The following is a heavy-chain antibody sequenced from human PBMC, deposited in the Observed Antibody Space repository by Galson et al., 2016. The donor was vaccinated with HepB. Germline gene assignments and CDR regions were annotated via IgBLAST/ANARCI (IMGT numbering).Heavy chain of an antibody. J-gene: IGHJ6*02. CDR1: GFPFSRYW. CDR2: INSDGSST. V-gene: IGHV3-74*01. D-gene: IGHD4-17*01. Sequence: SLRLSCAASGFPFSRYWMHWVRQAPGEGLVWVSRINSDGSSTAYADSVRGRFTISRDNAKNTVYLQMNSLRAEDTALYYCVREDYGDDPVYYYYYGMDVWGRGTTVSVSS. CDR3: VREDYGDDPVYYYYYGMDV.